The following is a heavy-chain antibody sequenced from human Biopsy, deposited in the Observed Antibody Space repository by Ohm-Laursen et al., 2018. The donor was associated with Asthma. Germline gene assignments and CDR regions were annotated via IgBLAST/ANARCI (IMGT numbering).Heavy chain of an antibody. D-gene: IGHD3-22*01. CDR1: GYTVTRYA. V-gene: IGHV7-4-1*02. CDR3: ARMISYYHEMRAPFFDY. Sequence: SVTASCKASGYTVTRYATNWARQPPGQGLEWMGWINTNTGNPTYAQGFTGRFVFSMDTSVNTAHLQISSLKAEDTAVYYCARMISYYHEMRAPFFDYWGQGTLVTVSS. J-gene: IGHJ4*02. CDR2: INTNTGNP.